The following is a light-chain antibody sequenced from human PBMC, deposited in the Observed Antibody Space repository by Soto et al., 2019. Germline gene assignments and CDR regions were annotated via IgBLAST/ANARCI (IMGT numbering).Light chain of an antibody. CDR3: QQYNSYSPLT. Sequence: DIQMTQSPSSLSASIGDRVTITCRASQYISSWLAWYQQKPGKAPKLLMFDTFSLESGVPSRFSGSRSGTEFTLTISSLQPDDYATYNCQQYNSYSPLTLGGGTKVEIK. J-gene: IGKJ4*01. V-gene: IGKV1-5*01. CDR2: DTF. CDR1: QYISSW.